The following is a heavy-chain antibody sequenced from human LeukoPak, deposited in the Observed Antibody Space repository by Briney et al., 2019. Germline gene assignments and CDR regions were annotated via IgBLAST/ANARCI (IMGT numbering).Heavy chain of an antibody. CDR3: ARESGYSYGYNTPIDY. CDR2: IYHSGST. V-gene: IGHV4-38-2*02. D-gene: IGHD5-18*01. J-gene: IGHJ4*02. CDR1: GYSISSSYY. Sequence: SETLSLTCAVSGYSISSSYYWGWIRQPPGKGLEWIGSIYHSGSTYYNPSLKSRVTISVDTSKNQFSLKLSSVTAADTAVYYCARESGYSYGYNTPIDYWGQGTLVTVSS.